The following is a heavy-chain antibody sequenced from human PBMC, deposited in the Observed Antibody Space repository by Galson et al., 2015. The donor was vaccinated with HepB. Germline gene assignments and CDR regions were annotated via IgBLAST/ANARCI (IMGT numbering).Heavy chain of an antibody. V-gene: IGHV1-18*01. J-gene: IGHJ5*02. CDR1: GYAFSSYS. CDR3: ARGALVAVVAATQNNWFDP. D-gene: IGHD2-15*01. CDR2: ISAYDGNT. Sequence: SVKVSCEASGYAFSSYSITWVRQAPGQGLEWMGWISAYDGNTEYAQKFQGRVTMTTDTSTRTAYMELRSLRSDDTAVYYCARGALVAVVAATQNNWFDPWGQGTLLTVSS.